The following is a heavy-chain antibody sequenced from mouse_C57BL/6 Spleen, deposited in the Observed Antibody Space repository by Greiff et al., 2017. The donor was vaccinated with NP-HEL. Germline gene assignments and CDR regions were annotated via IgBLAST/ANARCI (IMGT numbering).Heavy chain of an antibody. Sequence: QVQLQQPGPELVRPGVSVKISCKGSGYTFTDYAMHWVKQSHAKSLEWIGVISTYYGDASYNQKFKDKATMTVDKSSRTAYMELARLTSEDAAVYYGARWDYGYDGGAWFAYWGQGTLVTVSA. V-gene: IGHV1-67*01. CDR2: ISTYYGDA. CDR3: ARWDYGYDGGAWFAY. J-gene: IGHJ3*01. CDR1: GYTFTDYA. D-gene: IGHD2-2*01.